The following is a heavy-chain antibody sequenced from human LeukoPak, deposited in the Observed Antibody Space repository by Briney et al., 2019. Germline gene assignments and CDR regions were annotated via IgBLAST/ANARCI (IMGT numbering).Heavy chain of an antibody. V-gene: IGHV4-34*01. Sequence: PSETLSLTCAVYGGSFSGYYWSWIRQPPGKGLEWIGEINHSGSTNYNPSLKSRVTISVDTSKNQFSLKLSSVTAADTAVYYCARDSSGYYYVSNYFDYWGQGTLVTVSS. D-gene: IGHD3-22*01. CDR2: INHSGST. J-gene: IGHJ4*02. CDR1: GGSFSGYY. CDR3: ARDSSGYYYVSNYFDY.